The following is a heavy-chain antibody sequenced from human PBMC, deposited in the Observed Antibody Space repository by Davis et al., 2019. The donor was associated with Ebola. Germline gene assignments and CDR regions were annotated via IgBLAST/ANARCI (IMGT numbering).Heavy chain of an antibody. J-gene: IGHJ3*02. CDR1: GGTFSSYA. Sequence: SVKVSCKASGGTFSSYAISWVRQAPGQGLEWMGGIIPIFGTANYAQKFQGRVTITADESTSTAYMELSSLRSEDTAVYYCAREGLYSRDAFDIWGQGTMVTVSS. V-gene: IGHV1-69*13. CDR3: AREGLYSRDAFDI. CDR2: IIPIFGTA. D-gene: IGHD6-13*01.